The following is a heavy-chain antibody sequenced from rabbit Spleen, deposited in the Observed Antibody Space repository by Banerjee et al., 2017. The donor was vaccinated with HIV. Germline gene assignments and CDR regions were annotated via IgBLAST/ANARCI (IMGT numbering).Heavy chain of an antibody. CDR1: GVSFSSSSY. V-gene: IGHV1S40*01. CDR3: ARDTSSSFSSYGMDL. J-gene: IGHJ6*01. Sequence: QSLEESGGELVKPGASLTLTCTASGVSFSSSSYMCWVRQAPGKGLEWIACIDTGSSGFTYFATWAKGRFTCSKTSSTTVTLQMTRLTAADTATYFCARDTSSSFSSYGMDLWGPGTLVTVS. D-gene: IGHD1-1*01. CDR2: IDTGSSGFT.